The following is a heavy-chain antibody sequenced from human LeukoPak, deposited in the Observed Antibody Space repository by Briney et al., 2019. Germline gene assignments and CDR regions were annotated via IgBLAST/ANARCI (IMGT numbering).Heavy chain of an antibody. Sequence: SETLSLTCTVSGGSISSYYWSWIRQPPGKGLEGIGYIYYSWSTNYNPSLKSRVTISVDTSKNQFSLKLRSVSAADTAVYYCARGGAYNKFEYWGQGTLVPVSS. CDR3: ARGGAYNKFEY. CDR1: GGSISSYY. V-gene: IGHV4-59*01. CDR2: IYYSWST. D-gene: IGHD1-14*01. J-gene: IGHJ4*02.